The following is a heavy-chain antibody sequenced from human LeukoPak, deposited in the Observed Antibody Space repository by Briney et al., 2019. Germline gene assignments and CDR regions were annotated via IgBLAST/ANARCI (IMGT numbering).Heavy chain of an antibody. CDR2: VYSSGTT. V-gene: IGHV4-61*02. CDR3: ARDPVVGATNWFDP. D-gene: IGHD1-26*01. CDR1: GGSISSSSAY. Sequence: SETLSLTCTVSGGSISSSSAYWGWIRQPAGKGLEWIGRVYSSGTTNYNPSLKSRVTMSVDTSKNQLSLKLTSVTAADTAVYYCARDPVVGATNWFDPWGQGTLVTVSS. J-gene: IGHJ5*02.